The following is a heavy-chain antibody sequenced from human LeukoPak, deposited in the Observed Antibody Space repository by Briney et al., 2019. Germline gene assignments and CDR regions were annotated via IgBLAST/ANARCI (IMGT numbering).Heavy chain of an antibody. CDR3: AKEHDLWHEEGNWFDP. D-gene: IGHD3-3*01. CDR2: ISSFSSSGATI. CDR1: GLTFSDYY. Sequence: PGGSLRLSCAASGLTFSDYYMSWIRQAPGKGLEWVSYISSFSSSGATIYYADSVKGRFTVSRDNSKNTLYLQMDSLRAEDTAVYYCAKEHDLWHEEGNWFDPWGQGTLVTVSS. V-gene: IGHV3-11*01. J-gene: IGHJ5*02.